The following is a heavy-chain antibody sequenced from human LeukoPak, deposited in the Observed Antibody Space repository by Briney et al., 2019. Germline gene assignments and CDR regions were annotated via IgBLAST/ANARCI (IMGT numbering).Heavy chain of an antibody. CDR1: GYTFTGYY. CDR2: INPNSGGT. V-gene: IGHV1-2*02. Sequence: ASVKVSCKASGYTFTGYYMHWVRQAPGQGLEWMGWINPNSGGTNYAQKFQGRVTMTTDTSTSTAYMELRSLRSDDTAVYYCATPYYYDSSGYKTYYYYYYMDVWGKGTTVTVSS. CDR3: ATPYYYDSSGYKTYYYYYYMDV. D-gene: IGHD3-22*01. J-gene: IGHJ6*03.